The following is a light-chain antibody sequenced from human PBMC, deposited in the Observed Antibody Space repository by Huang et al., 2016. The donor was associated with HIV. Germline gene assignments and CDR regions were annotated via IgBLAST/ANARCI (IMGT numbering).Light chain of an antibody. CDR2: KIS. Sequence: DVVLTQSPLSLPVTLGQPASISCWSSQSLIYSDGNTYLSWFQQRPGQSPRRLIYKISNRDSGVPDRFSGSGSGSAFTLQISKVEAEDVAVYFCMQGTHWPPITFGQGTRLEI. CDR3: MQGTHWPPIT. CDR1: QSLIYSDGNTY. V-gene: IGKV2-30*01. J-gene: IGKJ5*01.